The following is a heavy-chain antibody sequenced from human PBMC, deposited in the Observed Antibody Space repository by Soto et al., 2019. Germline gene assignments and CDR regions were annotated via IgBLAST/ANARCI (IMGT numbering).Heavy chain of an antibody. D-gene: IGHD2-21*02. J-gene: IGHJ4*02. CDR1: GGSVSSDSHH. CDR2: VSSTGCT. CDR3: ARMTFDDYFDY. Sequence: SETLSLTCTVSGGSVSSDSHHWSWIRQPPGKGLEWIGYVSSTGCTSCNPSLKSRVTISVDTSKNQFSLKLSSVTAADTAVYYCARMTFDDYFDYWGQGTLVTVSS. V-gene: IGHV4-61*01.